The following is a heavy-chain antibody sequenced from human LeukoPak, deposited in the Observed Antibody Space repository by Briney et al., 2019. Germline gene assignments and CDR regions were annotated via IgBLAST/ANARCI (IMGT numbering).Heavy chain of an antibody. V-gene: IGHV3-23*01. CDR1: GISLSNYG. J-gene: IGHJ4*02. D-gene: IGHD3-22*01. CDR3: AKRGVVIRVILVGFHKEAYYFDS. Sequence: GGSPRLSCAVSGISLSNYGMSWVRQAPGKGLEWVAGISGSGGSTNYADSVKGRFTISRDNPKNTLYLQMNRLRAEDTAVYFCAKRGVVIRVILVGFHKEAYYFDSWGQGALVTVSS. CDR2: ISGSGGST.